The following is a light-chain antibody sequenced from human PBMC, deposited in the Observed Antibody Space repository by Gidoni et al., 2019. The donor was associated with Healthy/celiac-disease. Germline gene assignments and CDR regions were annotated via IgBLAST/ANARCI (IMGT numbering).Light chain of an antibody. CDR2: GAS. J-gene: IGKJ3*01. Sequence: EIVLTQSPGTLSLSPGERDTLSCRASQSVSSSYLAWYQQKPGQAPRLLIYGASSSATGIPDFTLTISRLEPEAFAVYYCQQSGRSLLFGPRTKVDIK. V-gene: IGKV3-20*01. CDR3: QQSGRSLL. CDR1: QSVSSSY.